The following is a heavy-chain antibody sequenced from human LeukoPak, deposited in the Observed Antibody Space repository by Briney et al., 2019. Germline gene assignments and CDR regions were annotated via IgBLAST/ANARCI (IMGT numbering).Heavy chain of an antibody. CDR2: ISSSSSYI. V-gene: IGHV3-21*01. Sequence: GGSLRLSCAASGFTFSSYSMNWVRQAPGKGLEWVSSISSSSSYIYYADSVKGRFTISRDNSKNTLYLQMNSLRAEDTAVYYCASSIVVVPAALEDPSSSSFCPADYWGQGTLVTVSS. J-gene: IGHJ4*02. CDR1: GFTFSSYS. D-gene: IGHD2-2*01. CDR3: ASSIVVVPAALEDPSSSSFCPADY.